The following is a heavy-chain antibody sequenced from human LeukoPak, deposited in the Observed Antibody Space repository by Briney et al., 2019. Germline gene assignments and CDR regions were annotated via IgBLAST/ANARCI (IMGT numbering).Heavy chain of an antibody. J-gene: IGHJ5*02. CDR3: ARHYGP. D-gene: IGHD3-10*01. Sequence: SETLSLTCTVSGDSTSSDRYYGGWVRQPPGKGLEWIGNIYYSGSTYYNPSLKSRVTMSVDTSKNQFFLKLNAVTAADTAVYYCARHYGPWGQGTLVTVSS. V-gene: IGHV4-39*01. CDR2: IYYSGST. CDR1: GDSTSSDRYY.